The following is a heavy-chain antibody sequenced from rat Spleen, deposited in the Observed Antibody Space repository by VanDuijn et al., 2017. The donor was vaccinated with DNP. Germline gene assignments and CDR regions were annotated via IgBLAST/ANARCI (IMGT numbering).Heavy chain of an antibody. D-gene: IGHD1-11*01. CDR3: AREGDYGGYSAKFDY. Sequence: EVQLVESGGGLVQPGRSLKLSCAASGFTFSYYGMAWVRQTPMKGLEWVASISTGSGNTYYRDSVKGRFTISRDNAKNTQYLQMDSLRSEDTATYYCAREGDYGGYSAKFDYWGQGVMVTVSS. CDR2: ISTGSGNT. V-gene: IGHV5S14*01. CDR1: GFTFSYYG. J-gene: IGHJ2*01.